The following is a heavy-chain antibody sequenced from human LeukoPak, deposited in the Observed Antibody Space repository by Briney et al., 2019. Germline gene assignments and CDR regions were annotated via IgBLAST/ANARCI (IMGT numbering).Heavy chain of an antibody. D-gene: IGHD5-24*01. Sequence: GGSLRPSCAASKFSFSDYAMHWVRQAPGKALEWVAIISFDGSNKNYADSVKGRFTISRDNSRNTLYLQMNSLTAEDTAVYFCARDLKWLQTFDHWGQGSLVSVSS. CDR3: ARDLKWLQTFDH. V-gene: IGHV3-30-3*01. CDR1: KFSFSDYA. J-gene: IGHJ4*02. CDR2: ISFDGSNK.